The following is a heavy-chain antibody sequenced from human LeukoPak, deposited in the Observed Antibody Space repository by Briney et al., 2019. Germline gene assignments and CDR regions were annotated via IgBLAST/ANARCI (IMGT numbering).Heavy chain of an antibody. CDR2: INHSGST. CDR3: ARGYCSSTEGGVWFDP. CDR1: GGSFGGYD. D-gene: IGHD2-2*01. J-gene: IGHJ5*02. V-gene: IGHV4-34*01. Sequence: SETLSLTCAVYGGSFGGYDWSWIRRPPGKGLEWIGEINHSGSTNYNPSLKSRVTISVDTSKNQFSLKLSSVTAADTAVYYCARGYCSSTEGGVWFDPWGQGTLVTVSS.